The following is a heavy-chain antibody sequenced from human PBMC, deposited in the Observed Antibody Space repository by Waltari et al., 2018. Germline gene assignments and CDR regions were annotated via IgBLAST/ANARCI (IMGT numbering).Heavy chain of an antibody. V-gene: IGHV4-59*01. CDR3: ARGPIFIEPGALFDY. Sequence: QVQLQESGPGLVKPSETLSLTCTVSGGSISSYYWSWIRQPPGKGLEWIGYIYYSGSTNYNPSLKSRVTISVDTSKNQFSLKLSSVTAADTAVYYCARGPIFIEPGALFDYWGQGTLVTVSS. CDR2: IYYSGST. D-gene: IGHD3-3*01. CDR1: GGSISSYY. J-gene: IGHJ4*02.